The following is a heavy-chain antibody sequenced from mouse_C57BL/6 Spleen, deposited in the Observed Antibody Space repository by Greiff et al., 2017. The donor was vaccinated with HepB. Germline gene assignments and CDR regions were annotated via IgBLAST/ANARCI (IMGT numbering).Heavy chain of an antibody. CDR1: GYTFTDYE. CDR2: IDPETGGT. D-gene: IGHD2-1*01. CDR3: TKEIYYGLAY. Sequence: VQVVESGAELVRPGASVTLSCKASGYTFTDYEMHWVKQTPVHGLEWIGAIDPETGGTAYNQKFKGKAILTADKSSSTAYMELRSLTSEDSAVYYCTKEIYYGLAYWGQGTLVTVSA. J-gene: IGHJ3*01. V-gene: IGHV1-15*01.